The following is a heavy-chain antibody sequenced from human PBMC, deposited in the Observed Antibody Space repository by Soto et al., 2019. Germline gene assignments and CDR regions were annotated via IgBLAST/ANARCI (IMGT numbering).Heavy chain of an antibody. CDR2: ISSDGNIQ. Sequence: QVQLVESGGGVVQPGRSLRLSCAASGFTFSSYGMHWVRQAPGKGLEWVTVISSDGNIQYYADSVEGRFTISRDNSNNTLYLQMNSLRAEDTAVYYCAKDWGVHSSGGTYYYDHWGQGTLVTVSS. CDR1: GFTFSSYG. CDR3: AKDWGVHSSGGTYYYDH. D-gene: IGHD6-19*01. V-gene: IGHV3-30*18. J-gene: IGHJ4*02.